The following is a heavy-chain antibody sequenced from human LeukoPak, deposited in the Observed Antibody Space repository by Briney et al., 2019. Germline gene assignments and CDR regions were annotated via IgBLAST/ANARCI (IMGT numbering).Heavy chain of an antibody. Sequence: GGSLRLSCTASGFPFIEYSMNWVRQAPGKGLEWISYIGIDSGNTKYADSVRGRFTISADKAKNSLYLQMNSLRVEDTAVYYCARDHNCVFDNWGQGTLVSVAS. CDR2: IGIDSGNT. CDR3: ARDHNCVFDN. D-gene: IGHD1-1*01. V-gene: IGHV3-48*01. CDR1: GFPFIEYS. J-gene: IGHJ4*02.